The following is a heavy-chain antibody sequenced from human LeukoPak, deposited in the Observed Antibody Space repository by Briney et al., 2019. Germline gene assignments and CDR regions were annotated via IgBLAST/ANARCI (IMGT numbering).Heavy chain of an antibody. V-gene: IGHV1-18*01. CDR1: GYTFTSYG. CDR2: ISAYNGNT. D-gene: IGHD2-8*02. J-gene: IGHJ6*02. CDR3: ARIRVVTPRYYYGMDV. Sequence: ASVKVSCKASGYTFTSYGISWVRQAPGQGLEWMGWISAYNGNTNYAQKLQGRVTMTTDTSTSTAYMELRSLRSDDTAVYYCARIRVVTPRYYYGMDVWGQGTTVTVSS.